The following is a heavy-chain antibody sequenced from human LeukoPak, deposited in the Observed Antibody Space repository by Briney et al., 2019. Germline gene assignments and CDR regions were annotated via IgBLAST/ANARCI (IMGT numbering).Heavy chain of an antibody. J-gene: IGHJ4*02. V-gene: IGHV4-59*11. CDR3: ARAPYSSSWYYLDY. D-gene: IGHD6-13*01. CDR2: IHYSGST. CDR1: GVSISSHY. Sequence: SETLSLTCTVSGVSISSHYWTWIRQPPGKGLEWIGYIHYSGSTNYNPSLKSRVTISLDTSKNQFSLKLSSVTAADTAVYYCARAPYSSSWYYLDYWGQGTLVTVSS.